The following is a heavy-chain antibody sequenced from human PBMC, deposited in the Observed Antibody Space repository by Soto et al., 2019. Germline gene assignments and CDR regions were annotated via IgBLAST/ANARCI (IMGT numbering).Heavy chain of an antibody. CDR1: GFTFSNYV. CDR3: AKVFSPEGGNYFDH. J-gene: IGHJ4*02. V-gene: IGHV3-23*01. Sequence: EVQLLESGGGLVQPGGSLRLSCAASGFTFSNYVMDWVRQAPGKGLEWVSAISNSFSDGNTHYADSVKGRFTISRDNDKNTVLLEMNSLRAEDTAVYYCAKVFSPEGGNYFDHWGQGTLVTVSS. CDR2: ISNSFSDGNT.